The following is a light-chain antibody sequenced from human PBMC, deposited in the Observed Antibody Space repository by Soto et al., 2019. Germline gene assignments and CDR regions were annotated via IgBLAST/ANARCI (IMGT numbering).Light chain of an antibody. J-gene: IGLJ2*01. CDR1: SSDVGGYNY. CDR2: DVS. CDR3: CSYAGSYTYL. Sequence: QPVLTQPRSVSGSPGQSVTISCTGTSSDVGGYNYVSWYQQHPGKAPKLMIYDVSKRPSGVPDRFSGSKSGNTASLTISGLQAEDEADYYCCSYAGSYTYLFGGGTKLTVL. V-gene: IGLV2-11*01.